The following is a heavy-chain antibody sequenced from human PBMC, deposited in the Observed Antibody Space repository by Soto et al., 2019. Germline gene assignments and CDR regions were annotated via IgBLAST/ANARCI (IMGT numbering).Heavy chain of an antibody. D-gene: IGHD1-26*01. J-gene: IGHJ4*02. CDR2: INPSDGST. CDR1: GYTFTTSY. Sequence: ASVKVSCKASGYTFTTSYIHWVRQAPGQGLEWMGVINPSDGSTNYAQKFQGRITMTRDTSTSTVYMELSSLGSDDTAVFYCARDPATNGNYFDYWGQGTLVTV. V-gene: IGHV1-46*01. CDR3: ARDPATNGNYFDY.